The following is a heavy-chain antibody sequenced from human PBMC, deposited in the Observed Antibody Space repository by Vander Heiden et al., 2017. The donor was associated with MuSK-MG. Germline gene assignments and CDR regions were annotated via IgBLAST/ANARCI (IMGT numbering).Heavy chain of an antibody. J-gene: IGHJ6*02. Sequence: QVQLEQSGSEVRRPGASVKVSCKVLGQSITETFLHGVRGGPGKGPEWMGGFLTEEGRTVHAQRFQGRVTRTEDTSTDTAYMELRSLRSDDAAVYYCATGEGATQYYYSGLDVWGQGTTVTVS. V-gene: IGHV1-24*01. CDR3: ATGEGATQYYYSGLDV. CDR2: FLTEEGRT. CDR1: GQSITETF.